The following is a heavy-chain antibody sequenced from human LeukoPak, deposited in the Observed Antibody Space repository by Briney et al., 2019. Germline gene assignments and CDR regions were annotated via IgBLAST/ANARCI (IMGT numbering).Heavy chain of an antibody. CDR2: IYYSGSA. V-gene: IGHV4-31*03. D-gene: IGHD1-1*01. CDR3: AREVIETTSADDVFDI. J-gene: IGHJ3*02. CDR1: GGSIISENYF. Sequence: SETLSLTCTVSGGSIISENYFWSWLRQHPGKGLEWIGYIYYSGSAHYNPSLRSRVTMSVDTSENRFSLKLMSVTAADTAVYFCAREVIETTSADDVFDIWGQGTMVTVSS.